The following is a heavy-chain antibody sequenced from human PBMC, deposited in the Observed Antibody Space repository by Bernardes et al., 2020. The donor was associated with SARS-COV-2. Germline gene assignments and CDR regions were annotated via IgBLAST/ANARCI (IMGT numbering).Heavy chain of an antibody. V-gene: IGHV3-23*01. CDR2: MSAGGTRI. Sequence: GARRPYCAVSGFTFGAYAMSWVRQAPGQGLEWVSAMSAGGTRIYYADSVKGRFTISNDPSKNTLYLEMNSLRAEDTALYYCARARVGANLHALDIWGQGTKVTVSS. J-gene: IGHJ3*02. CDR1: GFTFGAYA. CDR3: ARARVGANLHALDI. D-gene: IGHD1-26*01.